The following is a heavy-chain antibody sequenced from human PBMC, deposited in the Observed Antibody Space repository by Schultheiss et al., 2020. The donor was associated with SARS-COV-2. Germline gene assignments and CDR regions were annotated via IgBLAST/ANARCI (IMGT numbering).Heavy chain of an antibody. D-gene: IGHD1-26*01. CDR3: ARGRYGGGAH. V-gene: IGHV4-34*01. CDR2: INQSGGT. CDR1: GGSFSGYY. J-gene: IGHJ4*02. Sequence: SETLSLTCAVYGGSFSGYYWSWIRQPPGKGLEWIGEINQSGGTDYNASLKSRVTMSADTSKSHFYLKLSSVTAAHTAVYYCARGRYGGGAHWGQGTLVTVSS.